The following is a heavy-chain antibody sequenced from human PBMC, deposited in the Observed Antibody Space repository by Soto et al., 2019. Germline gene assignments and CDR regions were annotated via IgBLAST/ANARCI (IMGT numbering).Heavy chain of an antibody. CDR3: ARGDIVVVVAATLDY. V-gene: IGHV3-30-3*01. D-gene: IGHD2-15*01. CDR2: ISYDGSNK. Sequence: QVQLVESGGGVVQPGRSLRLSCAASGFTFSSYAMHWVRQAPGKGLEWVAVISYDGSNKYYADSVKGRFTISRDNSKNTLYLQMNSLRAEDTAVYYCARGDIVVVVAATLDYWGQGTLVTVSS. J-gene: IGHJ4*02. CDR1: GFTFSSYA.